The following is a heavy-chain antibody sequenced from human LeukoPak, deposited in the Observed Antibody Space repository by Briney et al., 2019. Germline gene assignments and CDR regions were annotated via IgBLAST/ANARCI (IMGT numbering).Heavy chain of an antibody. D-gene: IGHD3-22*01. V-gene: IGHV3-30*02. CDR1: GFTFSTYG. CDR3: AKDTYSGSSGYYVFDY. Sequence: PGGSLRLSCAASGFTFSTYGIHWVRQAPGKGLEWVAFIRYDGSNEHYADSVKGRFTISRDNSKNTLYLQMNSLRAEDTAVYYCAKDTYSGSSGYYVFDYWGQGNLVTVSS. CDR2: IRYDGSNE. J-gene: IGHJ4*02.